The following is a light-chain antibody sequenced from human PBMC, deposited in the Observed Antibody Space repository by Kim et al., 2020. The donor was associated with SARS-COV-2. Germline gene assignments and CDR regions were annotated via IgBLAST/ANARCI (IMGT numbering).Light chain of an antibody. CDR1: QSVLYSTNNKNY. J-gene: IGKJ4*01. CDR3: QQYYSTPLT. Sequence: DIVMTQSPDSLAVSLGERATINCKSSQSVLYSTNNKNYLAWYQQKPGQPPKLLMYWASTRVSGVTDRFSGSGSGTDFTLTISSLQAEDVAVYYCQQYYSTPLTFGGGTKVDIK. CDR2: WAS. V-gene: IGKV4-1*01.